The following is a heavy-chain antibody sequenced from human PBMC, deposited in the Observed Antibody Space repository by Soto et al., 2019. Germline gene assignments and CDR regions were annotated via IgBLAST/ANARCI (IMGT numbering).Heavy chain of an antibody. CDR1: GFSFSNYA. V-gene: IGHV3-23*01. J-gene: IGHJ4*02. CDR3: ARYYYDSSGYYPL. Sequence: PGGSLRLSCSVSGFSFSNYAMTWVRQAPGKGLEWVSSISGGGGGTHYADSMKGRFTISRDNSKNTLHLEMNRLRADDTAVYYCARYYYDSSGYYPLWGQGT. D-gene: IGHD3-22*01. CDR2: ISGGGGGT.